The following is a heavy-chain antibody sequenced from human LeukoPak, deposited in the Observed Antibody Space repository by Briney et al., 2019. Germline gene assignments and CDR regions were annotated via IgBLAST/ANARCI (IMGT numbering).Heavy chain of an antibody. V-gene: IGHV3-21*01. Sequence: PRGSLRLSCAASGFTFSDYSMNWVRQAPGKGLEWVSSTSSSSSYIYYADSVKGRFTISRDNAKNLLYLQMNSLRAADTAVYYCARGYYDFWSGYSWYFDLWGRGTLVTVSS. D-gene: IGHD3-3*01. CDR1: GFTFSDYS. CDR2: TSSSSSYI. CDR3: ARGYYDFWSGYSWYFDL. J-gene: IGHJ2*01.